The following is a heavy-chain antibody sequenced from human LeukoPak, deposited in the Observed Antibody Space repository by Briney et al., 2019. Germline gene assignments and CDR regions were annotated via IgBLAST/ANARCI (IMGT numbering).Heavy chain of an antibody. CDR2: MNPHSGNT. CDR1: GGTFSSYA. V-gene: IGHV1-8*03. CDR3: AREGNRSSDSSASYPLDY. Sequence: ASVKVSCKASGGTFSSYAINWVRQATGQGLEWMGWMNPHSGNTGYAQKFQGRVTITRNSSISTAYMELSSLRSEDTAVYYCAREGNRSSDSSASYPLDYWGQGTLVTVSS. D-gene: IGHD1-26*01. J-gene: IGHJ4*02.